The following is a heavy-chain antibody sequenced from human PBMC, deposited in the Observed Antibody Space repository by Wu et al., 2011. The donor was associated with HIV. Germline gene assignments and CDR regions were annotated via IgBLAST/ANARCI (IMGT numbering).Heavy chain of an antibody. D-gene: IGHD2-21*01. CDR1: GGTFSSYA. CDR3: ARDFGGDEEY. Sequence: QVQLVQSGDEVKKPGSSMKVSCTASGGTFSSYAISWVRQAPGQGLEWMGGIIGIFGKANYAQKFQGRVTITADKSTSTAYMELRSLRSEDTAVYYCARDFGGDEEYWGQGTLVTVSS. V-gene: IGHV1-69*06. J-gene: IGHJ4*02. CDR2: IIGIFGKA.